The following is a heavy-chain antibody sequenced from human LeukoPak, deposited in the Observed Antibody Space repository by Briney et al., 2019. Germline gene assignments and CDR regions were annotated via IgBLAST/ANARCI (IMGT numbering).Heavy chain of an antibody. CDR3: AKYFSSSPPRGPFDY. Sequence: GSLRLSCAASGFTFSSYAMSWVRQAPGKGLERVSIISGSSGYTYYADSVKGRFTISRDNSKNTLYLQMNSLRVEDTAVYYCAKYFSSSPPRGPFDYWGQGTLVTVSS. CDR1: GFTFSSYA. J-gene: IGHJ4*02. V-gene: IGHV3-23*01. CDR2: ISGSSGYT. D-gene: IGHD6-6*01.